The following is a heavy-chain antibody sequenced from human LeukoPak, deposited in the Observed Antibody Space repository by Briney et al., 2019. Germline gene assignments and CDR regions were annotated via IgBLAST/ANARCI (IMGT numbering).Heavy chain of an antibody. CDR1: GYSFTSYW. Sequence: GESLKISCKGSGYSFTSYWIGWVRQMPGKGLEWMGIIYPGDSDTRYSPSFQGQVTISADKSISTAYLQWSSLKASDTAMYYCARTIFPDYGAYGFDAFDIWGQGTMVTVSS. J-gene: IGHJ3*02. CDR2: IYPGDSDT. V-gene: IGHV5-51*01. CDR3: ARTIFPDYGAYGFDAFDI. D-gene: IGHD4-17*01.